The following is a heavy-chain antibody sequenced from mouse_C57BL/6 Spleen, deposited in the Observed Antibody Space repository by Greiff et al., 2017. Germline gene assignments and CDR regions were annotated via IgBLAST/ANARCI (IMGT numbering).Heavy chain of an antibody. Sequence: EVKLVESGGGLVKPGGSLKLSCAASGFTFSSYAMSWVRQTPEKRLEWVATISDGGSYTYYPDNVKGRFTSSRDNAKNNLYLQMSHLKAEDTAMYYCARQLGRPYWYFDVWDTGTTVTVSS. D-gene: IGHD4-1*01. CDR3: ARQLGRPYWYFDV. V-gene: IGHV5-4*03. CDR2: ISDGGSYT. J-gene: IGHJ1*03. CDR1: GFTFSSYA.